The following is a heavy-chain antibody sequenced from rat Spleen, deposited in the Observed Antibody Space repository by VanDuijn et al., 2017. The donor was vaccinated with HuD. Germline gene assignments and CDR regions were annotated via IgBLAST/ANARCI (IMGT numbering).Heavy chain of an antibody. CDR3: TTGYYYDGSSPFAY. J-gene: IGHJ3*01. Sequence: EVQLVESGGGLVQPGRSLKLSCVASGFTFNNYWMTWIRQAPGKGLELVASITNTGGGTYYPDSVKGRFTISRDNAKSTLYLHMDSLRSEDTATYYCTTGYYYDGSSPFAYWGQGTLVTVSS. V-gene: IGHV5-31*01. CDR1: GFTFNNYW. CDR2: ITNTGGGT. D-gene: IGHD1-12*02.